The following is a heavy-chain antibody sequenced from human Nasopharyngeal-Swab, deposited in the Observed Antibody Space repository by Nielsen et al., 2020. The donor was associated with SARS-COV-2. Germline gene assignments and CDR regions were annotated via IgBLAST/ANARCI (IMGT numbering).Heavy chain of an antibody. J-gene: IGHJ6*02. CDR2: ISSSSSYI. V-gene: IGHV3-21*01. CDR3: AREIPGGFLDYYYYYGMDV. D-gene: IGHD3-3*01. Sequence: GGSLRLSCAASGFTFSSYSMNWFRKAQGKGLEWVSSISSSSSYIYYADSVKGRFTISRDNAKNSLYLQMNSLRAEDTAVYYCAREIPGGFLDYYYYYGMDVWGQGTTVTVSS. CDR1: GFTFSSYS.